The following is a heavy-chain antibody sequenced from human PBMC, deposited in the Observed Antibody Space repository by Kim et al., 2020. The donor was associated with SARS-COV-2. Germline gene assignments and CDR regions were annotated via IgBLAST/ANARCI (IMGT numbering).Heavy chain of an antibody. V-gene: IGHV4-39*01. Sequence: SETLSLTCTVSGGSISSSSYYWGWIRQPPGKGLEWIGSIYYSGSTYYNPSLKSRVTISVDTSKNQFSLKLSSVTAADTAVYYCARQAPSWYIVLVPAAMLTWFDPWGQGTLVTVSS. CDR1: GGSISSSSYY. D-gene: IGHD2-2*01. CDR2: IYYSGST. CDR3: ARQAPSWYIVLVPAAMLTWFDP. J-gene: IGHJ5*02.